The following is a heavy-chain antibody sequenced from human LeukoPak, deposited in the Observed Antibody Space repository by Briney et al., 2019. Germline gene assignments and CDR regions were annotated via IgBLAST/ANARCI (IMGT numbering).Heavy chain of an antibody. V-gene: IGHV4-34*01. CDR2: INHSGST. CDR3: ARFGGSYGY. Sequence: SETLSLTCAVYGGSFGGYYWSWIRQPPGKGLEWIGEINHSGSTNYNPSLKSRVTISVDTSKNQFSLKLSSVTAADTAVYYCARFGGSYGYWGQGTLVTVSS. D-gene: IGHD1-26*01. J-gene: IGHJ4*02. CDR1: GGSFGGYY.